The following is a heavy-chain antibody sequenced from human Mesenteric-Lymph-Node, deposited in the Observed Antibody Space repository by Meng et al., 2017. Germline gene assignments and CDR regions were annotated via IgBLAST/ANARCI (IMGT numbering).Heavy chain of an antibody. CDR2: ISARGTTI. CDR3: ARELGYKNDRSAYYD. D-gene: IGHD3-22*01. J-gene: IGHJ4*02. Sequence: GESLKISCAASGFTFSTSSMNWVRQAPGKGPEGVSYISARGTTIYYADSVKGRFSISRDNAKNSLYLQMNSLRAEDTAVYYCARELGYKNDRSAYYDWGQGALVTVSS. CDR1: GFTFSTSS. V-gene: IGHV3-48*04.